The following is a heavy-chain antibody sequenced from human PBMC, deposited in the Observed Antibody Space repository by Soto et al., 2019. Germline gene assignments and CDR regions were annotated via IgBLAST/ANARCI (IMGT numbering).Heavy chain of an antibody. CDR2: IYYSGST. D-gene: IGHD3-3*01. V-gene: IGHV4-31*03. CDR1: GGSISSGGYY. J-gene: IGHJ6*03. CDR3: ARGTDYDFWSGYYNGGYYYYYMDV. Sequence: QVQLQESGPGLVKPSQTLSLTCTVSGGSISSGGYYWSWIRQHPGKGLEWIGYIYYSGSTYYNPSLKSRVTISVDTSKNQFSLKLSSVTAADTAVYYCARGTDYDFWSGYYNGGYYYYYMDVWGKGTTVTVSS.